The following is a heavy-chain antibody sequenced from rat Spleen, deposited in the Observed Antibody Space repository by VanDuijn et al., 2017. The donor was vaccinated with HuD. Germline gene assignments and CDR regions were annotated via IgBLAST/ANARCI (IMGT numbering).Heavy chain of an antibody. D-gene: IGHD1-11*01. CDR2: ISYDGSST. V-gene: IGHV5-7*01. CDR3: ATDDQIYGGYSEGFAY. CDR1: GFTFSNYD. Sequence: EVQLVESGGGLVQPGRSLKLSCAASGFTFSNYDVAWVRQAPTKGLEWVATISYDGSSTYYRDSVKGRFTISRDNAKSTLYLQMDSLRSEDTATYYCATDDQIYGGYSEGFAYWGQGTLVTVSS. J-gene: IGHJ3*01.